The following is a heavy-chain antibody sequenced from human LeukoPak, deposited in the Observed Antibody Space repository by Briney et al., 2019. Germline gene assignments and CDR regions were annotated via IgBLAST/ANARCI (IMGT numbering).Heavy chain of an antibody. Sequence: GGSLRLSCAASGFTFSSYSMNWVRQAPGKGLEWVSYISSSSSTIYYADSVRGRFTISRDNSKNTLYLQMNSLRAEDTAVYYCAKPAIWGDRGPREPTQWYFDYWGQGTLVTVSS. V-gene: IGHV3-48*01. CDR1: GFTFSSYS. CDR3: AKPAIWGDRGPREPTQWYFDY. J-gene: IGHJ4*02. CDR2: ISSSSSTI. D-gene: IGHD2-2*01.